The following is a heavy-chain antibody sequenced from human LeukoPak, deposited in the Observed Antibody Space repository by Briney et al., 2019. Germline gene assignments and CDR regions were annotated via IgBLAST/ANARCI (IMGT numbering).Heavy chain of an antibody. CDR3: ARGGCSYGRDAFDI. V-gene: IGHV3-53*01. CDR2: IYSGGST. CDR1: GFTVSSNY. J-gene: IGHJ3*02. Sequence: QPGGSLRLSCAASGFTVSSNYMSWVRQAPGKGLEWVSVIYSGGSTYYADSVKGRFTISRDNSKNTLYLQMNSLRAEDTAVYYCARGGCSYGRDAFDIWGQGTMVTVSS. D-gene: IGHD5-18*01.